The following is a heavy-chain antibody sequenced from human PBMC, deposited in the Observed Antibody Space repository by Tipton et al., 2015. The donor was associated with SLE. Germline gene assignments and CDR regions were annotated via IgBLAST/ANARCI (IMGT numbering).Heavy chain of an antibody. CDR2: IRYDGSNK. CDR1: GFTFSSYG. CDR3: ARQGEGYTYGYEDYYYGMDV. V-gene: IGHV3-30*02. Sequence: SLRLSCAASGFTFSSYGMHWVRQAPGKGLEWVAFIRYDGSNKYYADSVKGRFTISRDNSKNTLYLQMNSLRAEDTAVYYCARQGEGYTYGYEDYYYGMDVWGQGTTVTVSS. J-gene: IGHJ6*02. D-gene: IGHD5-18*01.